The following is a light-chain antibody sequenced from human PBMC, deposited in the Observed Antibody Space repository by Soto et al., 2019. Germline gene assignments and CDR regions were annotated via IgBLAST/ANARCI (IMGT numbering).Light chain of an antibody. Sequence: DIQMTQSPSTLSASVGDRVTITCRASQSISTWLAWYQQKPGKAPKFLIFDGSSLQSGVPSRFSGSGSGTEFTLTINSLQADDFATYYCQQHNSFSITFGQGTRLEI. J-gene: IGKJ5*01. CDR3: QQHNSFSIT. V-gene: IGKV1-5*01. CDR2: DGS. CDR1: QSISTW.